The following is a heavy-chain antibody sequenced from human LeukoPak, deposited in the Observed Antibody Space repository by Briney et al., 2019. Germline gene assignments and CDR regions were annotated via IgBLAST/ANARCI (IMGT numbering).Heavy chain of an antibody. CDR3: ARNSGYYYFDY. CDR1: GFTFSSYW. J-gene: IGHJ4*02. D-gene: IGHD3-22*01. Sequence: GGSLRLSCAVSGFTFSSYWMSWVRQAPGKGLEWVANIKQDGSEKYYVDSVKGRFTISRDNAKNSLYLQMNSLRAEDTAVYYCARNSGYYYFDYWGQGTLVTVSS. CDR2: IKQDGSEK. V-gene: IGHV3-7*01.